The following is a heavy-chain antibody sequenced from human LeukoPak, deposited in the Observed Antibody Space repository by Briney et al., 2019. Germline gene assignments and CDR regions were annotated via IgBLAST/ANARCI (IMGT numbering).Heavy chain of an antibody. J-gene: IGHJ4*02. V-gene: IGHV4-4*07. CDR2: IYHSGST. CDR3: AREGAYGDYFDY. Sequence: PSETLSLTCTVSGGSINSYYWSWIRQPAGKGLEWIGSIYHSGSTYYNPSLKSRVTISVDTSKNQFSLKLSSVTAADTAVYYCAREGAYGDYFDYWGQGTLVTVSS. CDR1: GGSINSYY. D-gene: IGHD4-17*01.